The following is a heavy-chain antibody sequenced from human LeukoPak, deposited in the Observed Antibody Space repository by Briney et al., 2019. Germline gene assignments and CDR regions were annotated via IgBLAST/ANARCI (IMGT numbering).Heavy chain of an antibody. D-gene: IGHD3-16*02. Sequence: GGSLILSCAASGFIFSDYYMSWIRQAPGKGLEWVSYVSISGGTIYYADSVKGRFTISRDNAKNSLYLQMNRLRAEDTAVYYCARTMITFGGVIVPMGFDYWGQGTLVTVSS. CDR2: VSISGGTI. CDR1: GFIFSDYY. V-gene: IGHV3-11*01. CDR3: ARTMITFGGVIVPMGFDY. J-gene: IGHJ4*02.